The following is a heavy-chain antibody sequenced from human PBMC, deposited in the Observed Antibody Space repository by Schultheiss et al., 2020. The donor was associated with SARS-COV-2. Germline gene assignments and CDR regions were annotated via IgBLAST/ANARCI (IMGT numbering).Heavy chain of an antibody. V-gene: IGHV3-11*03. D-gene: IGHD5-18*01. CDR3: ASRDTAMVGYFDY. Sequence: GESLKISCAASGFTFSDYYMSWIRQAPGKGLEWVSYISSSSSYTNYADSVKGRFTISRDNAKNSLYLQMNSLRAEDTAVYYCASRDTAMVGYFDYWGQGTLVTVSS. CDR1: GFTFSDYY. J-gene: IGHJ4*02. CDR2: ISSSSSYT.